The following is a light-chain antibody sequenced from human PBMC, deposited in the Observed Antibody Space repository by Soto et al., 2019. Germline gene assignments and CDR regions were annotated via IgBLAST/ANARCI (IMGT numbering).Light chain of an antibody. CDR1: QSVNSC. Sequence: EVVVTQSPATLSLSPGERATLSCRASQSVNSCLAWYQQKPGQAPRLLIYDASNRATGIPVRFSGSGSGTDFTLTISSLEPEEFAVYYCQQCFTWPPAFGPGT. CDR2: DAS. CDR3: QQCFTWPPA. J-gene: IGKJ3*01. V-gene: IGKV3-11*01.